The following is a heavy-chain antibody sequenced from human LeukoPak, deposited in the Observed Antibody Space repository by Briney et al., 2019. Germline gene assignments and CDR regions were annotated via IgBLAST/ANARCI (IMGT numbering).Heavy chain of an antibody. CDR3: ARGGLVDY. CDR1: GGSINSYY. V-gene: IGHV4-59*01. J-gene: IGHJ4*02. Sequence: SETLSLTCTVSGGSINSYYWSWIRQPPGKGLEWIGYIYYSGSTNYNPSLKSRVTISVDTSKNQFSLKLSSVTAADTAVYYCARGGLVDYWGQGTLVTVSS. CDR2: IYYSGST.